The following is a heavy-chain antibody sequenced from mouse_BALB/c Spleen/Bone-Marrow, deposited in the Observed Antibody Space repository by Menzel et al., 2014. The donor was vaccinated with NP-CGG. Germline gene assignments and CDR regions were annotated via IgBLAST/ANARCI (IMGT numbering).Heavy chain of an antibody. D-gene: IGHD2-14*01. CDR1: GFSLTSYG. V-gene: IGHV2-4-1*01. CDR3: ARNPPPYRLYAMDY. CDR2: IWSGGST. J-gene: IGHJ4*01. Sequence: VKLVESGPGLVQPSQSLSITCTVSGFSLTSYGVHWVRQSPGKGLEWLGVIWSGGSTDYNAAFISRLSISKDKSKSQVFFKMNSLQADDTAIYYCARNPPPYRLYAMDYWGQGTSVTVSS.